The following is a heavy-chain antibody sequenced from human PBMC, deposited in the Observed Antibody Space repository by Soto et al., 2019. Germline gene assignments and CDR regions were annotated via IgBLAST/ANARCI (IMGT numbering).Heavy chain of an antibody. CDR1: GYTFITYF. V-gene: IGHV1-46*01. D-gene: IGHD5-12*01. CDR3: AGGTGWITDL. CDR2: INPSRGTT. Sequence: ASVKVSCKASGYTFITYFMHWVRQAPGQGLEWMGVINPSRGTTTYAQKFQDRVTMTRDTSASTVYMELSSLRSEDTAVYYCAGGTGWITDLWGQGALVTVSS. J-gene: IGHJ5*02.